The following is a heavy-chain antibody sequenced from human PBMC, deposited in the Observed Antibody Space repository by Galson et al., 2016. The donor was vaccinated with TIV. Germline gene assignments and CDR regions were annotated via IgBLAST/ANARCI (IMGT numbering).Heavy chain of an antibody. J-gene: IGHJ2*01. CDR1: GYNFPIYW. CDR2: IYPDDSDT. D-gene: IGHD3-22*01. V-gene: IGHV5-51*01. Sequence: QSGAEVKKPGESLKISCKGSGYNFPIYWIGWVRQMPGKGLEWVGVIYPDDSDTRYSPTFQGQVTISADKSTTTAYLQWNSLKASDTAMYYCARHDSSAFSNWYFNLWGRGTLVTVSS. CDR3: ARHDSSAFSNWYFNL.